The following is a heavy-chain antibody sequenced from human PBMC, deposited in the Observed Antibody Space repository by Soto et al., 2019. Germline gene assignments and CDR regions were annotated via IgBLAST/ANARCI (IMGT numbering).Heavy chain of an antibody. D-gene: IGHD2-15*01. CDR1: GINVGSFI. CDR2: TAPMFKQT. Sequence: QAHLVQSGAEVKKPGSSVMVSGKASGINVGSFIMFWVRQAPGQGLEWMGKTAPMFKQTHYARKFEGRVTFSADTSKNTVYMELTDLQTEDTAVYYCTTLGPWGQGTKVTVSS. J-gene: IGHJ5*02. V-gene: IGHV1-69*08. CDR3: TTLGP.